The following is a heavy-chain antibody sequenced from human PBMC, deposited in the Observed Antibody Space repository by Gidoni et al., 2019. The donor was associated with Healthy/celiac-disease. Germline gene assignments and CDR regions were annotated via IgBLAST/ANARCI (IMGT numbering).Heavy chain of an antibody. J-gene: IGHJ4*02. V-gene: IGHV3-33*01. Sequence: QVPLVESGGGVVQPGRSLRLSCAASGFTFSSYGMHWVRQAPGKGLEWVAVIWYDESNKYYADSVKGRFTISRDNSKNTLYLQMNSLRAEDTAVYYCARAPAGTASLYYFDYWGQGTLVTVSS. CDR2: IWYDESNK. CDR1: GFTFSSYG. D-gene: IGHD6-13*01. CDR3: ARAPAGTASLYYFDY.